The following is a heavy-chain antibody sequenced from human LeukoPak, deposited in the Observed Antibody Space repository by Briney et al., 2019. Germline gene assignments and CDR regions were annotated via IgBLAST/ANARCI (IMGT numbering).Heavy chain of an antibody. D-gene: IGHD3-3*01. CDR3: ARERHYDFWSDHQGAFDI. Sequence: PSQTLSLTCSVSGGSISSSLNFWNWIRQHPGKGLDWIGYIDYTGNTNFNSFFKTRVAMSVDTSKNQFSLNLTSLTAADTAVYYCARERHYDFWSDHQGAFDIWGQGTMVTVSS. J-gene: IGHJ3*02. CDR1: GGSISSSLNF. CDR2: IDYTGNT. V-gene: IGHV4-31*03.